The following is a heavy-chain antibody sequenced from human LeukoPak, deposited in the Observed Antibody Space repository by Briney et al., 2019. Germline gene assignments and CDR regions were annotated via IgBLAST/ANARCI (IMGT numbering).Heavy chain of an antibody. V-gene: IGHV1-18*04. D-gene: IGHD6-13*01. CDR3: ARGLYSSSWTGAFDI. CDR1: GYTFTGYY. J-gene: IGHJ3*02. CDR2: ISAYNGNT. Sequence: ASVKVSCKASGYTFTGYYMHWVRQAPGQGLEWMGWISAYNGNTNYAQKLQGRVTMTTGTSTSTAYMELRSLRSDDTAVYYCARGLYSSSWTGAFDIWGQGTMVTVSS.